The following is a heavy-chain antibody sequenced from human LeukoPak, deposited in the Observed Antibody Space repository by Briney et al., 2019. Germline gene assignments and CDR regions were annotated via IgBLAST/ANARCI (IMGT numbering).Heavy chain of an antibody. Sequence: GGSLRLSCAASGFTFSGSALHWVRQASGKGLGWVGRIRSTADGYATAYAASVKGRFTISRDDSKNTAYLQMDRLKTEDTAVYSCTGNYYGSGSYADFDYWGQGTLVTVSS. CDR3: TGNYYGSGSYADFDY. D-gene: IGHD3-10*01. V-gene: IGHV3-73*01. J-gene: IGHJ4*02. CDR1: GFTFSGSA. CDR2: IRSTADGYAT.